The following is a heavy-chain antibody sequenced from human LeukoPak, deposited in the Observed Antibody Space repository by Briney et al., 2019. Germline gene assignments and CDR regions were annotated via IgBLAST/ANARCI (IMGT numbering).Heavy chain of an antibody. CDR2: IIPIFGTA. V-gene: IGHV1-69*05. J-gene: IGHJ6*03. CDR1: GGTFSSYA. Sequence: SVKVSCKAYGGTFSSYAISWVRHAPGQGLEWMGGIIPIFGTANYAQKFQGRVTTTTDESTSTAYMELSSLRSEDTAVYYCARGAWLSYYYMDVWGKGTTVTVSS. D-gene: IGHD3-3*01. CDR3: ARGAWLSYYYMDV.